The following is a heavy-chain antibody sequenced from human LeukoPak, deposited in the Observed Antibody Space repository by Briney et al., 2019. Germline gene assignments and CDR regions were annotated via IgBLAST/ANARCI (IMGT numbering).Heavy chain of an antibody. V-gene: IGHV3-7*01. D-gene: IGHD3-10*01. CDR3: ARDAHLSYASGFDY. CDR1: GFTFSEFW. J-gene: IGHJ4*02. Sequence: QTGGSLRLSCVASGFTFSEFWMSWVRQAPGKGLEWVANIKEDGREKYYVDSVKGRFTISRDNADNSLYLLMNSLRAEDTAVYYCARDAHLSYASGFDYWGQGILVTVSS. CDR2: IKEDGREK.